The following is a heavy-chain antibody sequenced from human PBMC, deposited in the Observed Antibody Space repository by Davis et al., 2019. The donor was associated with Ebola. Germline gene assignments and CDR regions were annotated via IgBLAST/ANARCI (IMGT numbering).Heavy chain of an antibody. V-gene: IGHV3-11*04. J-gene: IGHJ4*02. D-gene: IGHD5-24*01. Sequence: GESLKISCAASGFTFSDYYMSWIRQAPGKGLEWVSYISSSGSTIYYADSVKGRFTISRDNSKNTLYLQMNSLRAEDTAVYYCAKDPRWLQQPYWGQGTLVTVSS. CDR1: GFTFSDYY. CDR2: ISSSGSTI. CDR3: AKDPRWLQQPY.